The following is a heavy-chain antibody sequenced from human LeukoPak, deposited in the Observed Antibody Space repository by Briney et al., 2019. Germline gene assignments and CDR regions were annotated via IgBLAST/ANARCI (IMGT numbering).Heavy chain of an antibody. V-gene: IGHV3-21*01. J-gene: IGHJ6*03. CDR1: GFTFSSYS. CDR2: ISSSSSYI. CDR3: ARDPYSGAYGNTYYYYMDV. Sequence: GGSLRLSCGASGFTFSSYSMNWVRQAPGKGLEWVSSISSSSSYIYYADSVKGRFTISRDNAKNSLYLQMNSLTAEDTAVYYCARDPYSGAYGNTYYYYMDVWGKGTTVTISS. D-gene: IGHD1-26*01.